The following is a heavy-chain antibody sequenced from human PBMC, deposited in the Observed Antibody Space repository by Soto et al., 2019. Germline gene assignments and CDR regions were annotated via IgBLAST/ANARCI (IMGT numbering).Heavy chain of an antibody. V-gene: IGHV1-18*04. CDR1: GYTFTSYG. CDR2: ISAYTGNT. D-gene: IGHD3-22*01. Sequence: QDQLVQSGAEVKKPGASVKVSCKASGYTFTSYGISWVRQAPGQGLEWMGWISAYTGNTNYAQKLQCRVTMTTDTSTSTAYKELRSLRSDDTAVYYCAREPLKWLTSYYYYGMDVWGHGTTVTVSS. J-gene: IGHJ6*02. CDR3: AREPLKWLTSYYYYGMDV.